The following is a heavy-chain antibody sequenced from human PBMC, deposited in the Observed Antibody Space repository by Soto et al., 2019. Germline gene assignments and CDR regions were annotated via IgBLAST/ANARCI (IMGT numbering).Heavy chain of an antibody. CDR3: ARIETGRVLTRPNWLDP. Sequence: ASVKVSCKASGYTFTSYAIHWVRQAPGQSFEWMGWISAGNGNTKYSQNFQGRVTITRDTSASTVYMELSSLRSEDTAVYYCARIETGRVLTRPNWLDPWGQATLVTVSS. J-gene: IGHJ5*02. D-gene: IGHD2-21*02. CDR1: GYTFTSYA. CDR2: ISAGNGNT. V-gene: IGHV1-3*01.